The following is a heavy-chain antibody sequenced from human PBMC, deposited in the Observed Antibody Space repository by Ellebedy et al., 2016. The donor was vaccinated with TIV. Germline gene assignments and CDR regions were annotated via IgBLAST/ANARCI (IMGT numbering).Heavy chain of an antibody. V-gene: IGHV3-23*01. CDR1: GFTFSSYA. J-gene: IGHJ4*02. Sequence: GESLKISXAASGFTFSSYAMSWVRQAPGKGLEWVSAISGSGGSTYYADSVKGRFTISRDNSKNTLYLQMNSLRAEDTAVYYCATRGPSPYDFWRGWEYYFDYWGQGTLVTVSS. CDR2: ISGSGGST. CDR3: ATRGPSPYDFWRGWEYYFDY. D-gene: IGHD3-3*01.